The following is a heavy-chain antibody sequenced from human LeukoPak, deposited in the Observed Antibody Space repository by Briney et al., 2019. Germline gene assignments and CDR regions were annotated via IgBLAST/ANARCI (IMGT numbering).Heavy chain of an antibody. CDR2: ISSSGSTI. J-gene: IGHJ6*03. Sequence: PGGSLRLSCAASVFTFSSYTMNWVRQAPGKGLEWVSYISSSGSTIYYADSVKGRFTISRDNAKNSLYMQMNSLRAEDTAVYYCARASPYYYYMDVWGKGTTVTVSS. CDR1: VFTFSSYT. CDR3: ARASPYYYYMDV. V-gene: IGHV3-48*01.